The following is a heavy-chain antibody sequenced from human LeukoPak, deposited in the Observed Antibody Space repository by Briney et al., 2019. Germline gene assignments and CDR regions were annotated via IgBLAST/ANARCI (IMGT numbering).Heavy chain of an antibody. Sequence: ASVKVSCKASGYTFTSYDINWVRQATGQGLEWMGGIIPIFGTANYAQKFQGRVTITADESTSTAYMELSSLRSEDTAVYYCARSVLQWLRLDYYYYYMDVWGKGTTVTVSS. D-gene: IGHD5-12*01. J-gene: IGHJ6*03. CDR3: ARSVLQWLRLDYYYYYMDV. CDR1: GYTFTSYD. CDR2: IIPIFGTA. V-gene: IGHV1-69*13.